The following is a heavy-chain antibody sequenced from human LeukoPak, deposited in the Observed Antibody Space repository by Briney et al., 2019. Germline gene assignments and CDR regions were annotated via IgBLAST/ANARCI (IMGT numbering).Heavy chain of an antibody. J-gene: IGHJ3*02. CDR3: AGGRSITLLRGVAMSDGFDI. V-gene: IGHV3-21*01. CDR2: IDTSGRYT. CDR1: GFTFTSYG. D-gene: IGHD3-10*01. Sequence: GGSLRLSCTASGFTFTSYGMNWVRQAPGKGLEWVPFIDTSGRYTYYGDSLKGRITISRDNAKNSLYLQMNGLRAEDTAVYYCAGGRSITLLRGVAMSDGFDIWGQGATVTVSS.